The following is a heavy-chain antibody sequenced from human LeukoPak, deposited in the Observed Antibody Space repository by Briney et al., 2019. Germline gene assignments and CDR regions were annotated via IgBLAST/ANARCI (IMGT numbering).Heavy chain of an antibody. V-gene: IGHV4-39*07. CDR2: IYYSGST. CDR3: ARDITLADILTGYYPRESDY. CDR1: GGSISSSSYY. D-gene: IGHD3-9*01. J-gene: IGHJ4*02. Sequence: PSETLSLTCTVSGGSISSSSYYWGWIRQPPGKGLEWIGSIYYSGSTYYNPSLKSRVTISVDTSKNQFSLKLSSVTAADTAVYYCARDITLADILTGYYPRESDYWGQGALVTVSS.